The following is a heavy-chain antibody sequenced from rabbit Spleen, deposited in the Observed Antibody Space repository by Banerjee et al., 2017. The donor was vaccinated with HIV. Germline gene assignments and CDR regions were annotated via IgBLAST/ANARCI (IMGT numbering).Heavy chain of an antibody. CDR2: INTYTGKP. CDR1: GFSFSDRDV. D-gene: IGHD1-1*01. J-gene: IGHJ4*01. Sequence: EQLVESGGGLVKPGASLTLTCKASGFSFSDRDVMGWVRQAPGKGLQWIACINTYTGKPVYATWAKGRFTISRTSSATVTLQLTSLTAADTATYFCARDLPSAVGWNFYLWGPGTLVTVS. CDR3: ARDLPSAVGWNFYL. V-gene: IGHV1S45*01.